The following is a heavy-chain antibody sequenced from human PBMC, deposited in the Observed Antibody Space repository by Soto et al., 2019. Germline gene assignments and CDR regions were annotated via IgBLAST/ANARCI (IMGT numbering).Heavy chain of an antibody. CDR2: ISGSGGST. V-gene: IGHV3-23*01. Sequence: GGSLRLSCAASGFTFSSYAMSWVRQAPGKGLEWVSAISGSGGSTYYADSVKGRFTISRDNSKNTLYLQMNSLRAEDTAVYYCAKLPYYDYVWGSYRYFDYWGQGTLVTVSS. CDR1: GFTFSSYA. J-gene: IGHJ4*02. D-gene: IGHD3-16*02. CDR3: AKLPYYDYVWGSYRYFDY.